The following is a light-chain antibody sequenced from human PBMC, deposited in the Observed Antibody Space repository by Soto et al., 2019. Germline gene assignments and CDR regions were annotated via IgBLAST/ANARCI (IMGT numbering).Light chain of an antibody. CDR1: SSDIGGYKY. V-gene: IGLV2-11*01. CDR3: CSYAAISVV. Sequence: QSALTQPRSVSGSPGQSVTISCTGTSSDIGGYKYVSWYQHHPGKAPKLLIYDVSERPSGVPDRFSGSKSGNTASLTISGLQVEDEADYYCCSYAAISVVFGGGTKLTVL. J-gene: IGLJ2*01. CDR2: DVS.